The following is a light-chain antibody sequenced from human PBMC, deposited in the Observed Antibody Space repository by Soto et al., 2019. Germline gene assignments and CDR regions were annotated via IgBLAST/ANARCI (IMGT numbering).Light chain of an antibody. CDR1: QRISSS. CDR2: AAS. V-gene: IGKV1-39*01. J-gene: IGKJ1*01. Sequence: DIQMTQSPSSLSASVGDRVTITCRASQRISSSLNWYQQKPGKAPKLLIYAASSLQRGVPSRFSGSGSGTDFTLTISSLQPEDFATYYCQQSYSNPETFGQGTKV. CDR3: QQSYSNPET.